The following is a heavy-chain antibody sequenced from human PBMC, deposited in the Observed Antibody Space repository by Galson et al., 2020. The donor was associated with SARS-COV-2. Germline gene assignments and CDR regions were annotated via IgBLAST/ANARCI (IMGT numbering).Heavy chain of an antibody. V-gene: IGHV3-30*02. CDR2: IRYDGTDT. CDR3: AKCSSDFGYVYYGVDV. CDR1: GFTFTTYG. J-gene: IGHJ6*02. D-gene: IGHD6-19*01. Sequence: GEYLKISCAASGFTFTTYGMHWVRQAPGKGLEWVAFIRYDGTDTYYADAVKGRFTISRDNSKNTLDLQMNSLRAEDTGVYYCAKCSSDFGYVYYGVDVWGQGTTVTVSS.